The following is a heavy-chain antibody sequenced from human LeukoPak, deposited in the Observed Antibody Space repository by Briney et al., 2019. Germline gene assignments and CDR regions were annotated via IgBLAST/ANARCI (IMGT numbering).Heavy chain of an antibody. D-gene: IGHD6-19*01. CDR1: GFTFSSYA. J-gene: IGHJ6*02. CDR2: ISGSGGGT. CDR3: ANPPGIAVAGPSYYYYGMDV. Sequence: GGSLRLSCAASGFTFSSYAMSWVRQAPGKGLEWVSAISGSGGGTYFADSVKGRFTISRDNSKNTVYLQVNSLRAEDTAVYYCANPPGIAVAGPSYYYYGMDVRGQGTTVTVSS. V-gene: IGHV3-23*01.